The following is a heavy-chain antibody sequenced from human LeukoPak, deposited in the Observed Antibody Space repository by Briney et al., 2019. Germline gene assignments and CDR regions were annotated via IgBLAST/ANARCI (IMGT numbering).Heavy chain of an antibody. CDR2: ISSSSSTI. J-gene: IGHJ4*02. V-gene: IGHV3-48*01. CDR1: GFTFSSYS. D-gene: IGHD3-22*01. Sequence: PGGSLTLSCAASGFTFSSYSMNWVRQAPGKGLEWVSSISSSSSTIYYADSVKGRFTISRDNAKNSLYLQMNSLRAEDTAVYYCARGAYYYEDWGQGTLVTVSS. CDR3: ARGAYYYED.